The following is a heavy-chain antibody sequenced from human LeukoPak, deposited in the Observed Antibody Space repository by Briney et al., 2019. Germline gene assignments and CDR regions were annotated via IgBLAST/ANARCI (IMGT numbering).Heavy chain of an antibody. CDR3: AKDRYRDDYVWGSYRFSGYPFDY. J-gene: IGHJ4*02. CDR2: ISSGGSTI. D-gene: IGHD3-16*02. CDR1: GFTFSSYE. Sequence: PGGSLRLSCAASGFTFSSYEMNWVRQAPGKGLEWVSYISSGGSTISYADSVKGRFTISRDNSKNTLYLQMNSLRAEDTAVYYCAKDRYRDDYVWGSYRFSGYPFDYWGQGTLVTVSS. V-gene: IGHV3-48*03.